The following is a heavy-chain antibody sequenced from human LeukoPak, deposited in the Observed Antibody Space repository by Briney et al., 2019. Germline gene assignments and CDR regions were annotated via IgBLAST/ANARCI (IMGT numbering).Heavy chain of an antibody. CDR2: IKQDGSEK. CDR1: GFTVSSNY. D-gene: IGHD3-10*01. J-gene: IGHJ4*02. Sequence: PGGSLRLSCAASGFTVSSNYMSWVRQAPGKGLEWVANIKQDGSEKSYVDSVKGRLMISRDNPKNSLHLQMNSLRAEDTAVYYCARDGYATGSHDYWGQGTLVTVSS. V-gene: IGHV3-7*04. CDR3: ARDGYATGSHDY.